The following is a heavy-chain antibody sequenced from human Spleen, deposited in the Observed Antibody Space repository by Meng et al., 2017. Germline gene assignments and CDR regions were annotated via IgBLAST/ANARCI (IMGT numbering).Heavy chain of an antibody. D-gene: IGHD3-10*01. V-gene: IGHV3-21*01. CDR3: ARDRWPMGGSGGVGS. CDR1: GFTFSYYP. CDR2: ISSSNTFI. J-gene: IGHJ4*02. Sequence: GESLKISCAASGFTFSYYPMNWVRQAPGKGLEWVSSISSSNTFIYYADSVKGRFTISRDNAESSLYLQMNSLRAEDTAVYFCARDRWPMGGSGGVGSWGQGTRVTGYS.